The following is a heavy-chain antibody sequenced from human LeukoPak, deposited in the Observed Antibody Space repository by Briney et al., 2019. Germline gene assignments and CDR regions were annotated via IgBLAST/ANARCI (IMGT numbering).Heavy chain of an antibody. CDR2: ISSSSSYI. V-gene: IGHV3-21*01. Sequence: GSLRLSCAASGFTFSSYSMNWVRQAPGKGLEWVSSISSSSSYIYYADSVKGRFTISRDNAKNSLYLQMNSLRAEDTAVYYCARHRGIGSGLDYWGQGTLVTVSS. J-gene: IGHJ4*02. CDR1: GFTFSSYS. D-gene: IGHD6-19*01. CDR3: ARHRGIGSGLDY.